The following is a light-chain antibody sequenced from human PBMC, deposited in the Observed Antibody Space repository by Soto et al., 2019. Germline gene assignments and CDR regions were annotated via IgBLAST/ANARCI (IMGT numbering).Light chain of an antibody. J-gene: IGKJ4*01. CDR3: QQRNSWPPIT. CDR1: QSVNTY. CDR2: DAS. V-gene: IGKV3-11*01. Sequence: EIVLTQSPATLSLSPGERATLSCRASQSVNTYLAWYQQKPGQAPRLLIYDASTRATGIPARFSGSGSGTDFTLTISSLEPEDSAVYYCQQRNSWPPITCGGGTKVEIK.